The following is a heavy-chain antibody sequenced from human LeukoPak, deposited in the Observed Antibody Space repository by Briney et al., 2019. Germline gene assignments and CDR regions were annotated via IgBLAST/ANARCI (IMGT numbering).Heavy chain of an antibody. CDR2: INTNTGNP. CDR1: GYTFSNYA. Sequence: ASVKVSCKASGYTFSNYAINWVRQAPGQGLEWMGWINTNTGNPTYAQGFRGRLVFSLDTSVSTAYLQISSLKAEDTAVYYCARNGDTTMVPAFDYWGQGTLVTVSS. D-gene: IGHD5-18*01. V-gene: IGHV7-4-1*02. J-gene: IGHJ4*02. CDR3: ARNGDTTMVPAFDY.